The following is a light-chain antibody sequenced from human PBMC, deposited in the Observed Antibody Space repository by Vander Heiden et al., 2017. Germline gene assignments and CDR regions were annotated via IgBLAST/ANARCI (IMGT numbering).Light chain of an antibody. Sequence: QSVLARPPSVSGAPRQRVTISCTGSSSHIGAGYDVHWYQQLQGPAPNLLIDVNSNRPSGVPDRFPGSNSGTSASPALTVLQAEDEAEDYCHSHDSSMSGLVFGGGTKLTVL. CDR2: VNS. V-gene: IGLV1-40*01. CDR1: SSHIGAGYD. J-gene: IGLJ3*02. CDR3: HSHDSSMSGLV.